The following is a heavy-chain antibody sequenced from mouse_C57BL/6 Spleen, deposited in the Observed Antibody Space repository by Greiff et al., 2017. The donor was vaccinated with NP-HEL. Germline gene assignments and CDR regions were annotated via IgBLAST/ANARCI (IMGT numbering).Heavy chain of an antibody. CDR2: ISDGGSYT. V-gene: IGHV5-4*01. J-gene: IGHJ4*01. CDR3: ARDRGYGSSYDYYAMDY. CDR1: GFTFSSYA. D-gene: IGHD1-1*01. Sequence: VQLQESGGGLVKPGGSLKLSCAASGFTFSSYAMSWVRQTPEKRLEWVATISDGGSYTYYPDNVKGRFTISRDNAKNNLYLQMSHLKSEDTAMYYCARDRGYGSSYDYYAMDYWGQGTSVTVSS.